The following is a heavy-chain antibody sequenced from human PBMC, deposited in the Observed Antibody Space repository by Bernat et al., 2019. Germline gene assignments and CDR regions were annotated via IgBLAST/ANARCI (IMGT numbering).Heavy chain of an antibody. D-gene: IGHD3-16*02. CDR3: ARIYVWGSYRYRHWFDP. Sequence: QVQLVQSGAEVKKPGSSVKVSCKASGGTFSSYAISWVRQAPGQGLEWMGGIIPIFGTANYAQKFQGRVTITADESTSTASMELSSLRSEDTAVYYCARIYVWGSYRYRHWFDPWGQGTLVTVSS. CDR1: GGTFSSYA. J-gene: IGHJ5*02. CDR2: IIPIFGTA. V-gene: IGHV1-69*01.